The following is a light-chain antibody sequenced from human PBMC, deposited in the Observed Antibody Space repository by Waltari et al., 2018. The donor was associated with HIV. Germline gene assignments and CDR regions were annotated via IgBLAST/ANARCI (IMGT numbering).Light chain of an antibody. Sequence: DIVMTQSPDSLAVSLGERATINCKSSQSVFFSSNNKNFLAWYQKKPGQAPKLLISWASPREFRVPARFSGSGSWTDFTPPLRSLPPEDVAAYFCQPDYTVPPPFGPWTKVEIK. CDR3: QPDYTVPPP. CDR2: WAS. CDR1: QSVFFSSNNKNF. V-gene: IGKV4-1*01. J-gene: IGKJ3*01.